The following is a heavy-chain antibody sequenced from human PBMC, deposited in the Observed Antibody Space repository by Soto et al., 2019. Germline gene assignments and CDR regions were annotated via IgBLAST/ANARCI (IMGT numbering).Heavy chain of an antibody. D-gene: IGHD6-13*01. CDR1: GGSISSYY. V-gene: IGHV4-59*08. CDR3: ARRYRSSFDY. J-gene: IGHJ4*02. CDR2: IYYSGST. Sequence: QVQLQESGPGLVKPSETLSLTCTVSGGSISSYYWSWIRQPPGKGLEWIGYIYYSGSTTYTPSLKSRVTISVDTSKNQFSLKLSSVTAADTAVYYCARRYRSSFDYWGQGTLVTVSS.